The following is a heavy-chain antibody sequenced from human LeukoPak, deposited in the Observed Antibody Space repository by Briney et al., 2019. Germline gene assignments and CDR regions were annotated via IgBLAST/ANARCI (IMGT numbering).Heavy chain of an antibody. CDR3: AKARDYGDYWTFDY. CDR1: GFTFTNFA. D-gene: IGHD4-17*01. J-gene: IGHJ4*02. V-gene: IGHV3-30*04. CDR2: ISYDGSNK. Sequence: PGRSLRLSCAASGFTFTNFAMHWVRQAPGKGLEWVAVISYDGSNKYYADSVKGRFTISRDNSKNTLYLQMNSLRAEDTAVYYCAKARDYGDYWTFDYWGQGTLVTVSS.